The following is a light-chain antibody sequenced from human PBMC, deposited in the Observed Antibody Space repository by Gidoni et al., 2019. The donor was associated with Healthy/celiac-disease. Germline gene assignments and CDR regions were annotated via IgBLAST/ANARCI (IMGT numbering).Light chain of an antibody. Sequence: DIHITHSPSSLSASVGDRVTITCRASQSISSYLNWYQQKPGKAPKLLIYDASSLQSGVPSRCSGSGSGTDFTLTISSLQPEDFATYYCQQSYSTPTWTFGQGTKVEIK. CDR2: DAS. CDR3: QQSYSTPTWT. V-gene: IGKV1-39*01. CDR1: QSISSY. J-gene: IGKJ1*01.